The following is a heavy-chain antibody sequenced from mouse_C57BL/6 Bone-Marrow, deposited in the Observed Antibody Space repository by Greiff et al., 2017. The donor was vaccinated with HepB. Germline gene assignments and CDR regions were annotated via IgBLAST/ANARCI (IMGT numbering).Heavy chain of an antibody. CDR2: IYPRSGNT. CDR3: ARGTTVVAPFAY. CDR1: GYTFTSYG. J-gene: IGHJ3*01. Sequence: VQLQESGAELARPGASVKLSCKASGYTFTSYGISWVKQRTGQGLEWIGEIYPRSGNTYYNEKFKGKATLTADKSSRTAYMELRSLTSEDSAVYVCARGTTVVAPFAYWGQGTLVTVSA. D-gene: IGHD1-1*01. V-gene: IGHV1-81*01.